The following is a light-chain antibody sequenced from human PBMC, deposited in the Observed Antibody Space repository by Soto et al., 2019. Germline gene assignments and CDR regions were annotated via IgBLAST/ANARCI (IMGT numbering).Light chain of an antibody. Sequence: QSALTQPASVSGSPGQSVTISCTGSSSDVGGYNYVSWYQQHPGKVPKLMIFDVSNRPSGVSIRFSGSKSDNTASLTISGLHAEDEAEYYCSSYTSSSTLVVFGGGTKLTVL. CDR3: SSYTSSSTLVV. J-gene: IGLJ2*01. CDR1: SSDVGGYNY. CDR2: DVS. V-gene: IGLV2-14*01.